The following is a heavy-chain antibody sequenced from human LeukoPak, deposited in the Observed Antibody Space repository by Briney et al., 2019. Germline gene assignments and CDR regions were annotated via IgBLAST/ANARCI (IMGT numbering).Heavy chain of an antibody. CDR1: GFTFSSYA. CDR2: ISDSGSGGST. D-gene: IGHD3-3*01. V-gene: IGHV3-23*01. CDR3: AGELRFLEWLLPIDY. J-gene: IGHJ4*02. Sequence: PGGSLRLSCAASGFTFSSYAMSWVRQAPGKGLEWVSTISDSGSGGSTYYADSVKGRFTISRDNSKNTLYLQMNSQRAEDTAVYYCAGELRFLEWLLPIDYWGQGTLVTVSS.